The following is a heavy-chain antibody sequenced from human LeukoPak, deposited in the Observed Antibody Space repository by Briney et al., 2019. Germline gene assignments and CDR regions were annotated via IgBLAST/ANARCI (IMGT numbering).Heavy chain of an antibody. Sequence: SETLSLTCTVSGGSISSSSYYWGWIRQPPGKGLEWIGSIYYSGSTYYNPSLKSRITISVDTSKNQFSLKLSSVTAADTAVYYCARAPSGMKSPIFDYWGQGTLVTVSS. J-gene: IGHJ4*02. CDR1: GGSISSSSYY. CDR3: ARAPSGMKSPIFDY. D-gene: IGHD3-10*01. V-gene: IGHV4-39*07. CDR2: IYYSGST.